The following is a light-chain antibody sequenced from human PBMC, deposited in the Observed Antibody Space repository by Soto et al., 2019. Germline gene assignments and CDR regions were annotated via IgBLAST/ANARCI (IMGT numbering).Light chain of an antibody. J-gene: IGKJ3*01. Sequence: EIVMTQSPATLSVSPGERATLSCRASQNVRNNLDWYQQKPGQAPRLLIYGASTRATGIPARFSGSGSGTEFTLTISSLLSEDFAIYYCQHYDSWPPLFGPGTKVDI. CDR2: GAS. V-gene: IGKV3-15*01. CDR1: QNVRNN. CDR3: QHYDSWPPL.